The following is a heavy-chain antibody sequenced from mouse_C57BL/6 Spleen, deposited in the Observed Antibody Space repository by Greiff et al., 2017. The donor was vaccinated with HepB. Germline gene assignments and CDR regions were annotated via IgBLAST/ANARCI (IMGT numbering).Heavy chain of an antibody. D-gene: IGHD3-1*01. CDR2: ISGGGGNT. J-gene: IGHJ1*03. Sequence: EVKLVESGGGLVKPGGSLKLSCAASGFTFSSYTMSWVRQTPEKRLEWVATISGGGGNTYYPDSVKGRFTISRDNAKNTLYLQRSSLRSEDTALYYCARTRVDWYLDVWGTGTTVTVSS. CDR1: GFTFSSYT. V-gene: IGHV5-9*01. CDR3: ARTRVDWYLDV.